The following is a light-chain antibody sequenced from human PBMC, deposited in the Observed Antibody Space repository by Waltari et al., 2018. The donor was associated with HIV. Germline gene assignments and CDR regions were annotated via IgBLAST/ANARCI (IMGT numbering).Light chain of an antibody. CDR2: RNG. CDR1: SSNIGINY. J-gene: IGLJ3*02. CDR3: ATWDDNLGGRV. Sequence: QSVLTQPPSASGTPGQRLTISCSGSSSNIGINYVYWYQHCPGTAPKLLMYRNGQRPSGVPARFSGSKSGTSASLAISGLRAEDEAYYYCATWDDNLGGRVFGGGTKLTVL. V-gene: IGLV1-47*01.